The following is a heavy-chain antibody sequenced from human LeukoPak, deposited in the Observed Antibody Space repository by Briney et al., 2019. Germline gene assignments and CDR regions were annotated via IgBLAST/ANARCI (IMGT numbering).Heavy chain of an antibody. V-gene: IGHV1-2*02. J-gene: IGHJ3*02. D-gene: IGHD2-2*01. CDR3: ARVDCSSTSCYLGNDAFDI. CDR2: IVPSSGDT. Sequence: ASVKVSCKASGYTFTVYYIHWVRQAPGQGLEWMGWIVPSSGDTHYAQKFQGRVTMTRDTSISTAYMELSRLRSDDTAVYYCARVDCSSTSCYLGNDAFDIWGQGTMVTVSS. CDR1: GYTFTVYY.